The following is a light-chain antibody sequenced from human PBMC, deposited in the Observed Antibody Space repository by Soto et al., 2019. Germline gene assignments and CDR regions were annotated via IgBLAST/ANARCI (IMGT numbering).Light chain of an antibody. CDR3: QQYATSPLA. J-gene: IGKJ4*01. Sequence: ENVLTQSPGTLSLSPGESATLSCRASQNVARNYLAWFQQRPGQAPRLLLYDASTRATGIPDRFSGSGSGTDFTLTISRLEPEDFAVYFCQQYATSPLAFGGGTKVDIK. V-gene: IGKV3-20*01. CDR2: DAS. CDR1: QNVARNY.